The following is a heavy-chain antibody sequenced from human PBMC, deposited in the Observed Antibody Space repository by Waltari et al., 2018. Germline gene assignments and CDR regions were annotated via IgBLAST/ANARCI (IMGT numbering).Heavy chain of an antibody. CDR3: ARGGLAGATPDY. V-gene: IGHV3-74*03. Sequence: EVRLVESGGGLVQPGGYLRLSCAASGFTFNNSWFHWVRHAPGKGLLWVAYVNNEGTHTAYVDAGKGRFTASRDNAKNTLYLQMNSLRVEDTAVYYCARGGLAGATPDYWGQGTLVTVSS. CDR1: GFTFNNSW. CDR2: VNNEGTHT. J-gene: IGHJ4*02. D-gene: IGHD1-26*01.